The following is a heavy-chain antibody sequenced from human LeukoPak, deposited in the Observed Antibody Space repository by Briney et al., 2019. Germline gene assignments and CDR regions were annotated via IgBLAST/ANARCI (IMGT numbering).Heavy chain of an antibody. CDR3: ARRIGHWLADDGFDV. CDR2: IYPGDSDT. CDR1: GYSFTTYW. D-gene: IGHD6-19*01. J-gene: IGHJ3*01. V-gene: IGHV5-51*01. Sequence: GESLKISCKGSGYSFTTYWIGWVRQMPGKGLEWMGIIYPGDSDTRHSPSFQGQVTISADKSISTAYLQWRSLTASDTAMYYCARRIGHWLADDGFDVWGQGTMVTVSS.